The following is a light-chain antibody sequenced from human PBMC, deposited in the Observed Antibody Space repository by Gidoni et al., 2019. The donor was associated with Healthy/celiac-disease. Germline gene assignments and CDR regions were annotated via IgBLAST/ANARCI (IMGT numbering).Light chain of an antibody. CDR1: SSDVGGYNY. J-gene: IGLJ1*01. V-gene: IGLV2-8*01. CDR3: SSYAGSNTPYV. CDR2: EVS. Sequence: QSALTQPPSASGSPGQSVTISCTGTSSDVGGYNYVSWYHQHPGKAPKRMIYEVSKRPSGVPDRFSGSKSGNTASLTVSGLQAEDEADYYCSSYAGSNTPYVFGTGTKVTVL.